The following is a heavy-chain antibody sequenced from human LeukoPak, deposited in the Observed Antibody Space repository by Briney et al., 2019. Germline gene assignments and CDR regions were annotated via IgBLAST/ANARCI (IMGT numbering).Heavy chain of an antibody. V-gene: IGHV1-69*04. CDR3: ARDKSPYDSSGYYPY. CDR1: GGTFSSYA. CDR2: IIPILGIA. D-gene: IGHD3-22*01. Sequence: ASVKVSCKASGGTFSSYAISWVRQAPGQGLEWMGRIIPILGIANYAQKFQGRVTITADKSTSTAYMELSSLRSEDTAVYYCARDKSPYDSSGYYPYWGKGTLVTVSS. J-gene: IGHJ4*02.